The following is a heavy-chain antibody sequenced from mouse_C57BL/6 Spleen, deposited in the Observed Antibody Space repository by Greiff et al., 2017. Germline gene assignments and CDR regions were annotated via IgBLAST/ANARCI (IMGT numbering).Heavy chain of an antibody. J-gene: IGHJ1*03. CDR3: ARDGYGYFDV. V-gene: IGHV3-6*01. Sequence: EVKLQESGPGLVKPSQSLSLTCSVTGYSITSGYYWNWIRQFPGNKLEWMGYISYDGSNNYNPSLKNRISITRDTSKNQFFLKLNSVTTEDTATYYCARDGYGYFDVWGTGTTVTVSS. CDR1: GYSITSGYY. CDR2: ISYDGSN.